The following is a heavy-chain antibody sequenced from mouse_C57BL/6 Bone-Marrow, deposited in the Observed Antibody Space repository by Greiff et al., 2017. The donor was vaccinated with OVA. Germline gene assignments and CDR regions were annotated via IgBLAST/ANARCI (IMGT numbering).Heavy chain of an antibody. CDR2: IDPSDSET. V-gene: IGHV1-52*01. CDR1: GYTFTSYW. D-gene: IGHD1-1*01. CDR3: ARLDTTVVARYFDV. Sequence: QVQLQQPGAELVRPGSSVKLSCKASGYTFTSYWMHWVKPRPIQGLEWIGNIDPSDSETPYNQKFKDKATLTVDKSSSTAYMQLSSLTSEDSAVYYCARLDTTVVARYFDVWGTGTTVTVSS. J-gene: IGHJ1*03.